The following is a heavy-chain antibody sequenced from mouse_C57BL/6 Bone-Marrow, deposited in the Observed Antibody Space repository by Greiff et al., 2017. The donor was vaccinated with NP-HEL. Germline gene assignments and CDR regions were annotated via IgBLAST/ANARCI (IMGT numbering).Heavy chain of an antibody. J-gene: IGHJ4*01. D-gene: IGHD1-1*01. CDR1: GYAFSSSW. CDR2: IYPGDGDT. V-gene: IGHV1-82*01. CDR3: ARVLYDGSSYDVDY. Sequence: QVQLQQSGPELVKPGASVKISCKASGYAFSSSWMNWVKQRPGKGLEWIGRIYPGDGDTNYNGKFKGKATLTADKSYSTAYMQLSSLTSEDSAVYFCARVLYDGSSYDVDYWGQGTSVTVSS.